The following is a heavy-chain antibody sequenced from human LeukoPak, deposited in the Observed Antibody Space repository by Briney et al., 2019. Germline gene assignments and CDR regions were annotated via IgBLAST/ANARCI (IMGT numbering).Heavy chain of an antibody. CDR2: INHSGST. D-gene: IGHD3-10*01. CDR1: GGSFSGYY. CDR3: AKEFWNSRSGSLQAFDI. Sequence: PSETLSLTCAVYGGSFSGYYWSWIRQPPGKGLEWIGEINHSGSTNYNPSLKSRVTISVDTSKNQFSLKLSSVTAADTAVYYCAKEFWNSRSGSLQAFDIWGQGTMVTVSA. V-gene: IGHV4-34*01. J-gene: IGHJ3*02.